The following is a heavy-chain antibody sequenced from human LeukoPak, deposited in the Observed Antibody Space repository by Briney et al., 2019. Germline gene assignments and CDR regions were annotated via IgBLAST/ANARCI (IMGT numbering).Heavy chain of an antibody. D-gene: IGHD3-22*01. CDR2: ISSGSSYI. V-gene: IGHV3-21*01. Sequence: GGSLRLSCAASGFTFSTYTMNWVRQAPGKGLEWVSSISSGSSYIYYADSLKGRFTISRDNAKNSLDLQMHSLRAEDTAVYYCARDLGTIGYSGYGAFDIWGQGTMVTVSS. J-gene: IGHJ3*02. CDR1: GFTFSTYT. CDR3: ARDLGTIGYSGYGAFDI.